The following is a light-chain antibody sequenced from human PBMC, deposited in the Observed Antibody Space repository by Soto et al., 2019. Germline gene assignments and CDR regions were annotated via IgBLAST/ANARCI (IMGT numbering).Light chain of an antibody. CDR2: DAS. CDR1: QSVSSY. CDR3: QQRSNWPPIT. V-gene: IGKV3-11*01. J-gene: IGKJ1*01. Sequence: NVWTQSPATLSLSKGDRAPLSCRASQSVSSYLAWYQQKPGQAPRLLIYDASNRATGIPARFSGSGSGTDFTLTISSLEPEDFAVYYCQQRSNWPPITFGQGTKVDIK.